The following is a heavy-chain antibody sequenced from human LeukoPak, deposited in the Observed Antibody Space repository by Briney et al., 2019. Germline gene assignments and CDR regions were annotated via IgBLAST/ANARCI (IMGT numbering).Heavy chain of an antibody. V-gene: IGHV3-23*01. CDR2: SSGSGGST. CDR1: GFTFSSYA. D-gene: IGHD1-26*01. CDR3: ARDGGGSYYADY. J-gene: IGHJ4*02. Sequence: GGSLRLSCAASGFTFSSYAMSWVRQAPGKGLEWVSASSGSGGSTYYADSVKGRFTISRDNAKNSLYLQMNSLRAEDTAVYYCARDGGGSYYADYWGQGTLVTVSS.